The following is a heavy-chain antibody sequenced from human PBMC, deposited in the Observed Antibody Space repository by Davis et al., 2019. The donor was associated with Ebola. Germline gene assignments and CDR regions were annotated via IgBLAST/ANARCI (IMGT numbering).Heavy chain of an antibody. V-gene: IGHV4-59*01. CDR3: ARGRNYDSSGYSPDGDV. CDR1: GGSISSYY. CDR2: IYYSGST. J-gene: IGHJ6*02. D-gene: IGHD3-22*01. Sequence: PSETLSLTCTVSGGSISSYYWSWIRQPPGKGLEWIGYIYYSGSTNYNPSLKSRVTISVDTSKNQFSLKLSSVTAADTAVYYCARGRNYDSSGYSPDGDVWGQGTTVTVSS.